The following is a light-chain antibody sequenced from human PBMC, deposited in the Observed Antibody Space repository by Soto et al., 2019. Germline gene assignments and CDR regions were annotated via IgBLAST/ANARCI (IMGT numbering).Light chain of an antibody. Sequence: QLVLTQPRSVSGSPGQSVTISCTGTKSDIGVYDFVSWYQHHPGKAPRLIIYEVVQRPSGVPDRFSGSKSGNTASLTVSGLQAADEADYFCKSYAGSNTYVFGSGTKLTVL. CDR1: KSDIGVYDF. J-gene: IGLJ1*01. V-gene: IGLV2-8*01. CDR3: KSYAGSNTYV. CDR2: EVV.